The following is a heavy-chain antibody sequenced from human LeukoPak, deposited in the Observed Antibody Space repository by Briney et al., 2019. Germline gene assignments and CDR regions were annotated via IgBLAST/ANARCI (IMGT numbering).Heavy chain of an antibody. D-gene: IGHD3-10*01. Sequence: SQTLSLTCTVSGGPISSGGYYWSWIRQHPGKGLEWIGYIYYGGNTYYNPTLKSRVNISIDTSKNQLSLKLSSVTAADTAAYSCARANYGSGNYVDKWGQGTLVTVSS. CDR2: IYYGGNT. J-gene: IGHJ4*02. CDR3: ARANYGSGNYVDK. CDR1: GGPISSGGYY. V-gene: IGHV4-31*03.